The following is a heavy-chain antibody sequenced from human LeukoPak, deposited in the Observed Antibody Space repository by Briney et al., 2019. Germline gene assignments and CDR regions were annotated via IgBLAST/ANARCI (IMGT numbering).Heavy chain of an antibody. CDR3: ARTRSTVTSPFDY. CDR2: ISSSSSTI. Sequence: PGGSLRLSCAASGFTFSSYSMNWVRQAPGKGLEWVSYISSSSSTIYYADSVKGRFTISRDNAKNSLYLQMNSLRAEDTAVYYCARTRSTVTSPFDYWGQGTLVTVSS. CDR1: GFTFSSYS. D-gene: IGHD4-11*01. V-gene: IGHV3-48*04. J-gene: IGHJ4*02.